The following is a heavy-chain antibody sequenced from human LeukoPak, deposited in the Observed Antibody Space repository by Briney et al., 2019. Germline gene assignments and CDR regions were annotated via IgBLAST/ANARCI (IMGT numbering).Heavy chain of an antibody. V-gene: IGHV4-59*01. D-gene: IGHD2/OR15-2a*01. CDR3: ASFYEAWFDP. Sequence: SETLSLTCTVSGGSISSYYWSWIRQPPGKGLEWIGYIYYSGSTNYNPPLKSRVTISVDTSKNQFSLKLSSVTAADTAVYYCASFYEAWFDPWGQGTLVTVSS. CDR1: GGSISSYY. J-gene: IGHJ5*02. CDR2: IYYSGST.